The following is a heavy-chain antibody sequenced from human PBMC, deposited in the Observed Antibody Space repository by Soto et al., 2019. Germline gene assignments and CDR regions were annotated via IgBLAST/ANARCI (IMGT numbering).Heavy chain of an antibody. CDR3: ANALKLRSDMDV. CDR1: GFTFSSYA. J-gene: IGHJ6*02. Sequence: GGSLRLSCAASGFTFSSYAMSWVRQAPGKGLEWVSAISGSGGSTYYADSVKGRFTISRDNSKNTLYLQMNSLRAEDTAVYYCANALKLRSDMDVGGQGTTVTVSS. V-gene: IGHV3-23*01. CDR2: ISGSGGST.